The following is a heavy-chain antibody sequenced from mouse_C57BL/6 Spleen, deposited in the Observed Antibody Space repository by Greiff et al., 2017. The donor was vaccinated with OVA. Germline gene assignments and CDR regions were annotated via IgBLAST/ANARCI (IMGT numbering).Heavy chain of an antibody. Sequence: VQLQQPGAELVKPGASVKMSCKASGYTFTSYWITWVKQRPGQGLEWIGDIYPGSGSTNYNEKFKSKATLTVDTSSSTAYMQLSSLTSEDSAVYYCARKKELIYDGLYFDYWGQGTTLTVSS. CDR3: ARKKELIYDGLYFDY. CDR2: IYPGSGST. V-gene: IGHV1-55*01. CDR1: GYTFTSYW. J-gene: IGHJ2*01. D-gene: IGHD2-3*01.